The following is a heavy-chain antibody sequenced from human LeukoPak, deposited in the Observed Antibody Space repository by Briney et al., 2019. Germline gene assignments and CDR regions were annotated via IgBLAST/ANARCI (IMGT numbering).Heavy chain of an antibody. D-gene: IGHD3-10*01. CDR1: GFTFRSYS. CDR3: AKDGHIVLWFGELSYPYYFDY. V-gene: IGHV3-48*01. J-gene: IGHJ4*02. Sequence: GGSLRLFCAACGFTFRSYSMKWVRQAPGKGLEWVSYISSSGSTIYYADSVKGRFTISRDNSKNTLYLQMSSLRAEDTAVYYCAKDGHIVLWFGELSYPYYFDYWGQGTLVTVSS. CDR2: ISSSGSTI.